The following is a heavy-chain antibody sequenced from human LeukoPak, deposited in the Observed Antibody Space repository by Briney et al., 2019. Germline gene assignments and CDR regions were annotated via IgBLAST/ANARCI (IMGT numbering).Heavy chain of an antibody. CDR2: IYTSGST. Sequence: NSSETLSLTCTVSGGSISSGSYYWSWIRQPAGKGLEWIGRIYTSGSTNYNPSLKSRVTISVDTSKNQFSLKLGSVTAADTAVYYCARIGIAAAGTISYYYYMDVWGKGTTVTVSS. CDR1: GGSISSGSYY. D-gene: IGHD6-13*01. V-gene: IGHV4-61*02. J-gene: IGHJ6*03. CDR3: ARIGIAAAGTISYYYYMDV.